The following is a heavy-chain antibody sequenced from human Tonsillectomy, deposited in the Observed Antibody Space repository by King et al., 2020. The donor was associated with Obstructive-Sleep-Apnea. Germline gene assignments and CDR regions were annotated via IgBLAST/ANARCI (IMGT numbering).Heavy chain of an antibody. J-gene: IGHJ1*01. V-gene: IGHV7-4-1*02. CDR1: GYTFTSYA. CDR3: ARGSSVCSSTRCYVTLVYFQY. Sequence: VQLVQSGSELKKPGASVKVSCKASGYTFTSYAINWVRQAPGQGLEWMGWINTNTGNPTYAQGFTGRFVFSLDTSVSTAYLQISSLKAEDTAVYYCARGSSVCSSTRCYVTLVYFQYWGQGTLVTVSS. CDR2: INTNTGNP. D-gene: IGHD2-2*01.